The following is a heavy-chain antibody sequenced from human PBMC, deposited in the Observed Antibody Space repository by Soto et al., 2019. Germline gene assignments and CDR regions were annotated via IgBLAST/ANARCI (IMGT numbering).Heavy chain of an antibody. CDR3: AKGNDNYFNYGMDV. V-gene: IGHV1-69*04. J-gene: IGHJ6*02. D-gene: IGHD1-1*01. Sequence: QVQLVQSGSEVKKPGSSVKVSCKTSGGTLSSFAISWVRQAPGQGLEWVGTFIPVVGMANDGQNFQGTVTIPADQSANTLFMELSSLRHEDTAMYYCAKGNDNYFNYGMDVWGQGTTVTVSS. CDR1: GGTLSSFA. CDR2: FIPVVGMA.